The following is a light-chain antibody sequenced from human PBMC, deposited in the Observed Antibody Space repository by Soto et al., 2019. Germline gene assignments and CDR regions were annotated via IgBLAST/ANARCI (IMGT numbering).Light chain of an antibody. J-gene: IGKJ1*01. CDR1: QDINKN. V-gene: IGKV1-33*01. Sequence: DIQMTQSPSSLSASGGDRFTITCQASQDINKNLIWYQQKPGKAPKLLIYDASDLETGVPSRFSGSGSGTEFTLTISSLQPDDFATYYCQQYNSYSRTFGQGTKVDI. CDR2: DAS. CDR3: QQYNSYSRT.